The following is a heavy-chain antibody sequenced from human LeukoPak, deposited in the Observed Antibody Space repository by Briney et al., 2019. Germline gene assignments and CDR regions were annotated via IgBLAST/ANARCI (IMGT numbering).Heavy chain of an antibody. V-gene: IGHV4-34*01. Sequence: SGTLSLTCAVYGGSFSGYYWSWIRQPPGKGLEWIGEINHSGSTNYNPSLKSRVTISVDTSKNQFSLKLSSVTAADTAVYYRATGRPSYYYDSSGYEFDPWGQGTLVTVSS. CDR2: INHSGST. J-gene: IGHJ5*02. CDR3: ATGRPSYYYDSSGYEFDP. CDR1: GGSFSGYY. D-gene: IGHD3-22*01.